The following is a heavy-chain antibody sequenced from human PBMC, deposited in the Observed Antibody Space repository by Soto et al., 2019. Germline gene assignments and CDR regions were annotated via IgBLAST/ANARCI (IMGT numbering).Heavy chain of an antibody. J-gene: IGHJ4*02. CDR2: IMPFFGSG. CDR3: ARDRAGYYSHFVY. Sequence: QVYLVQSGAEVKKPGSSVKVSCKPLRGTFTNYAFSWVRQAPGQGLEWMGGIMPFFGSGNYAQKFQGRINITADESTSSVYLELTSLSSEDTAVYYCARDRAGYYSHFVYWGQGTLVTVSS. D-gene: IGHD3-22*01. CDR1: RGTFTNYA. V-gene: IGHV1-69*01.